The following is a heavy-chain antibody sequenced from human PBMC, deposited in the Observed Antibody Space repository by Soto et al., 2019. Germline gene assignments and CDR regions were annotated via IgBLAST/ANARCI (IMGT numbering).Heavy chain of an antibody. Sequence: SETLSLTCTVSGGSISSYYWSWIRQPPGKGLEWIGYIYYSGSTNYNPSLKSRVTISVDTSKNQFSLKLSSVTAADTAVYYCARERADFWSGSYYYYGMDVWGQGTTVTVSS. CDR1: GGSISSYY. D-gene: IGHD3-3*01. V-gene: IGHV4-59*01. J-gene: IGHJ6*02. CDR3: ARERADFWSGSYYYYGMDV. CDR2: IYYSGST.